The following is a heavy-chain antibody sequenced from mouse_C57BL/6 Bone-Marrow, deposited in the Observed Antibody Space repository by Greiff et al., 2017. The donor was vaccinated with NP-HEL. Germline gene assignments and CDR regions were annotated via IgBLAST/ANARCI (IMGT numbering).Heavy chain of an antibody. D-gene: IGHD2-1*01. CDR2: INPSTGGT. CDR3: ARSFYYGNSVDY. V-gene: IGHV1-42*01. J-gene: IGHJ2*01. CDR1: GYSFTGYY. Sequence: VQLQQSGPELVKPGASVKISCKASGYSFTGYYMNWVKQSPEKSLEWIGEINPSTGGTTYNQKFKAKATLTVDKSSSTADMQLKSLTSEDSAVYYCARSFYYGNSVDYWGQGTTLTVSS.